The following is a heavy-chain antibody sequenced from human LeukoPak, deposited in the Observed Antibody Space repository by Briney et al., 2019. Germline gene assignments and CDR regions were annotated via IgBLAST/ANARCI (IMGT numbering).Heavy chain of an antibody. J-gene: IGHJ3*02. CDR3: VSQNWLYALDI. V-gene: IGHV3-53*01. Sequence: PGGSLRLSCVASGLTVNSNYMSWVRQAPGKGLEWVSAIYSGGATYYADSVKGRFTVSRDDSKNTLHLQMYRLRAEDTAMYYCVSQNWLYALDIWGQGTMVTVSS. CDR2: IYSGGAT. CDR1: GLTVNSNY. D-gene: IGHD5-12*01.